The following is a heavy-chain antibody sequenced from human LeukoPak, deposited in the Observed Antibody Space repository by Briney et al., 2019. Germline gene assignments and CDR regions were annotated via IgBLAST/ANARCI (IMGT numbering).Heavy chain of an antibody. J-gene: IGHJ4*02. V-gene: IGHV3-23*01. D-gene: IGHD6-19*01. CDR1: GFTFSSYG. CDR2: ISGSGGST. Sequence: GGSLRLSCAASGFTFSSYGMSWFRQAPGKGLEWVSAISGSGGSTYYADSVKGRFTISRDNSKNTLYLQMNSLRAEDTAVYYCAKVTYSSGCPYWGQGTLVSVSS. CDR3: AKVTYSSGCPY.